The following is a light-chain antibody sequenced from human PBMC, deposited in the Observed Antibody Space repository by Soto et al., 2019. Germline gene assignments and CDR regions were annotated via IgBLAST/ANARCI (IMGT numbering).Light chain of an antibody. Sequence: DIQMTQSPSSLSASVGDRVTITCRASVPISNYLAWYQKKPGKIRNLLIYAASTLQAGVPSRFSGSGSGTDFTLTISSLQPEDDAAYYCQKYNSAPLTFGGGTKVEIK. J-gene: IGKJ4*01. V-gene: IGKV1-27*01. CDR3: QKYNSAPLT. CDR2: AAS. CDR1: VPISNY.